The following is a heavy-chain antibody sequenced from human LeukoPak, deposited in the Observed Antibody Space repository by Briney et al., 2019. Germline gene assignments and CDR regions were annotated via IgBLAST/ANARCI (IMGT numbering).Heavy chain of an antibody. J-gene: IGHJ3*02. CDR3: AKDMWMHDAFDI. D-gene: IGHD5-12*01. CDR1: GFTFSSYA. V-gene: IGHV3-23*01. Sequence: PGGSLRLSCAASGFTFSSYAMSWVRQAPGKGLEGVSYISSSSSTIYYADSVKGRFTISRDNSKNTLYLQMNSLRAEDTAVYYCAKDMWMHDAFDIWGQGTMVTVSS. CDR2: ISSSSSTI.